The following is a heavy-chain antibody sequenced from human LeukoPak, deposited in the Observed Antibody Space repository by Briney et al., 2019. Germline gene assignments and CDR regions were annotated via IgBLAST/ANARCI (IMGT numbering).Heavy chain of an antibody. CDR3: ARGTAMVTSFDY. J-gene: IGHJ4*02. CDR1: GGSFSGYY. D-gene: IGHD5-18*01. CDR2: INHSGST. Sequence: PSETLSLTCAVYGGSFSGYYWSWIRQPPGKGLEWIGEINHSGSTNYNPSLKSRVTKSVDTSKNQFSLKLSSVTAADTAVYYCARGTAMVTSFDYWGQGTLVTVSS. V-gene: IGHV4-34*01.